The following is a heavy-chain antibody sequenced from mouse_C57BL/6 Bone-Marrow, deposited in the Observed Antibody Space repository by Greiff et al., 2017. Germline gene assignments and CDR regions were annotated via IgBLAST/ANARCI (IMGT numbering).Heavy chain of an antibody. CDR1: GYTFTSSG. CDR3: VDDGGFAY. Sequence: VQLQQSGAELARPGASVKLSCKASGYTFTSSGISWVKQRPGQGLEWIGELHPRSGNTYYNEKFKGKATLTADKSSSTAYMELRSLTSEDSAVYYCVDDGGFAYWGQGTLVTVSA. V-gene: IGHV1-81*01. J-gene: IGHJ3*01. CDR2: LHPRSGNT.